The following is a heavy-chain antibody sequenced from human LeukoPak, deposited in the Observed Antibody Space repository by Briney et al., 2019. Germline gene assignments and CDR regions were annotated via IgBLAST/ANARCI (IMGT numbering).Heavy chain of an antibody. CDR1: GFTFSNSV. V-gene: IGHV3-23*01. J-gene: IGHJ4*02. CDR3: AKGSKGTYDY. Sequence: GGSLRLSCVASGFTFSNSVMTWVRQPPGKGLEWVSSILGNGDSTYYADSVKGRFTISRDNSKNTLYLQMNSLRAEGTAIYYCAKGSKGTYDYWGQGTLVTVSS. CDR2: ILGNGDST.